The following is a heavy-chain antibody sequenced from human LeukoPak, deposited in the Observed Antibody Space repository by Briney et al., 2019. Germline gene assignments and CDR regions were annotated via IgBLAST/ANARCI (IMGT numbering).Heavy chain of an antibody. CDR1: GYTFTSYG. CDR2: ISAYNGNT. Sequence: ASVKVSCKASGYTFTSYGISWVRQAPGQGLEWMGWISAYNGNTNYAQKFQGRVTMTRDMSTSTVYMELSSLRSEDTAVYYCARDVEIYYYYMDVWGKGTTVTVSS. D-gene: IGHD5-12*01. J-gene: IGHJ6*03. V-gene: IGHV1-18*01. CDR3: ARDVEIYYYYMDV.